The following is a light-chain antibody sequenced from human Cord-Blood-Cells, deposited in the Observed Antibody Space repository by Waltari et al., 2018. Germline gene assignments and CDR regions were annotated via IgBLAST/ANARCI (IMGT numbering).Light chain of an antibody. Sequence: QSALTQPRSVSGSPGQSVTISCTGTSSDVGGYNYVSWYQQHPGKAPKLMISDVSKRPSGVPERFSGSKSGNTASWTSSGLQAEDEADYYCCSYAGSYTNWVFGGGTKLTVL. CDR2: DVS. J-gene: IGLJ3*02. V-gene: IGLV2-11*01. CDR1: SSDVGGYNY. CDR3: CSYAGSYTNWV.